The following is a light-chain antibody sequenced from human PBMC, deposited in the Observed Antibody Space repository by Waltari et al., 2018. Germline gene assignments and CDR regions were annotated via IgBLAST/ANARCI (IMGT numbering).Light chain of an antibody. Sequence: SSELTQDPAVSVALGQTVRITCQGESLRNYYASWYQQKPGQAPVLVIYGKNNRPSGIPDRFSGSSSGNTASLTITGAQAEDEADYYCNSRDSSGNHLVFGGGTKLTVL. CDR3: NSRDSSGNHLV. CDR2: GKN. V-gene: IGLV3-19*01. J-gene: IGLJ2*01. CDR1: SLRNYY.